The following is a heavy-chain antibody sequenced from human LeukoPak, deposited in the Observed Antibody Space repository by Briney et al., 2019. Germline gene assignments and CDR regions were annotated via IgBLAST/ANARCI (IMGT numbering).Heavy chain of an antibody. V-gene: IGHV3-23*01. CDR1: GFTFSTSA. CDR2: ISNSGAST. D-gene: IGHD4-17*01. J-gene: IGHJ4*02. CDR3: AKGTSISPSTGFDY. Sequence: PGGSLRLSCAASGFTFSTSAMSWVRQAPGQGLEWVSGISNSGASTYYADSVKGRFTISRDNSKNMLYLQMNSLRAEDTAVYRCAKGTSISPSTGFDYWGQGTLVTVSS.